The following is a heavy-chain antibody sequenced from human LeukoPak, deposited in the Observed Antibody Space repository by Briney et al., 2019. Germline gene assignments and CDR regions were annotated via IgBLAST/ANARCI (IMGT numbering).Heavy chain of an antibody. CDR2: IYHSGGT. CDR3: ARQGDQLPSLNWFDP. J-gene: IGHJ5*02. V-gene: IGHV4-38-2*01. CDR1: GYSISSGYY. Sequence: SETLSLTCAVSGYSISSGYYWGWIRQPPGKGLEWIGSIYHSGGTYYNPSLKSRVTISVDTSKNQFSLKLSSVTAADTAVYYCARQGDQLPSLNWFDPWGQGTLVTVSS. D-gene: IGHD2-2*01.